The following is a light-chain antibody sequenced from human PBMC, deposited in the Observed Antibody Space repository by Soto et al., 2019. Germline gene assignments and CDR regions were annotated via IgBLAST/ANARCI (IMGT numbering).Light chain of an antibody. CDR1: QSVSSY. CDR3: HHRCNCIT. Sequence: EIVLTQSPATLSLSPGERATLSCRASQSVSSYLAWYQQKPGQAPRILIYDASNRAAGIPARFSGSGSGTDFTLTISSLEPEEFAVYYCHHRCNCITFGQGTRLEIK. V-gene: IGKV3-11*01. CDR2: DAS. J-gene: IGKJ5*01.